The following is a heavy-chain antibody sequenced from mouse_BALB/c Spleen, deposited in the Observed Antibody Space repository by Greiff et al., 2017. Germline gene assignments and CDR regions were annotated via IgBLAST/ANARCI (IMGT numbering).Heavy chain of an antibody. CDR1: GYTFTSYV. Sequence: VQLQQSGPELVKPGASVKMSCKASGYTFTSYVMHWVKQKPGQGLEWIGYINPYNDGTKYNEKFKGKATLTSDKSSSTAYMELSSLTSEDSAVYYCARGFITTVPWFAYWGQGTLVTVSA. CDR3: ARGFITTVPWFAY. V-gene: IGHV1-14*01. J-gene: IGHJ3*01. CDR2: INPYNDGT. D-gene: IGHD1-2*01.